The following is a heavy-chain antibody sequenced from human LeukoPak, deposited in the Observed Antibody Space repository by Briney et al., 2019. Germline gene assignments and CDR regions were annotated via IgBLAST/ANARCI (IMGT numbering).Heavy chain of an antibody. V-gene: IGHV4-59*01. CDR3: AREYSSGRAWYDP. CDR1: GGSISTYY. D-gene: IGHD3-22*01. J-gene: IGHJ5*02. CDR2: VYYTGST. Sequence: SETLSLTCTLSGGSISTYYWTWIRQPPGKGLECIGYVYYTGSTNYNASLKSRVTISVDTSKNQFSLKLSSVTAADTAVYYCAREYSSGRAWYDPWGQGALVTVSS.